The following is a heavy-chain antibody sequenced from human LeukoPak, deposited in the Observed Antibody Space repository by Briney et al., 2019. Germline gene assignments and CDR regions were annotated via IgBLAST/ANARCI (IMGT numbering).Heavy chain of an antibody. Sequence: GRSLRLSCAASGFTFSSYGMHWVRQAPGKGLEWVAVIWYDGSNKYYADSVRGRFTISRDNSKNTLYLQMNSLRVEDTAVYYCARDRVPYDSSGSSSYWGQGTLVTVSS. CDR3: ARDRVPYDSSGSSSY. D-gene: IGHD3-22*01. J-gene: IGHJ4*02. CDR2: IWYDGSNK. V-gene: IGHV3-33*01. CDR1: GFTFSSYG.